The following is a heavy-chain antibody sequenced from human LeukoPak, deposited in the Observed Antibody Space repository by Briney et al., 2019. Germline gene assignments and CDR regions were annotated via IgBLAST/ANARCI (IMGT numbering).Heavy chain of an antibody. V-gene: IGHV3-11*01. J-gene: IGHJ4*02. CDR2: ISSSGSTI. Sequence: QSGGSLRLSCAASGFTFSDFYMSWIRQAPGKGLEWHSYISSSGSTIYYADSVKGRFTISRDNAKNSVYLQMNSLRAEDTAVYYCAGRAMWELPPSYWGQGTLVTVSS. D-gene: IGHD1-26*01. CDR3: AGRAMWELPPSY. CDR1: GFTFSDFY.